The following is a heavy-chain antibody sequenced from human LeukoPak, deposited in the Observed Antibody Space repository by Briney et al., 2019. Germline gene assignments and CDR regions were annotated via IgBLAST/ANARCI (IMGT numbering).Heavy chain of an antibody. CDR3: ARDIDGNFDY. CDR2: IYHSGNT. J-gene: IGHJ4*02. CDR1: GYSISSGYS. V-gene: IGHV4-38-2*02. Sequence: SETLSLTCAVSGYSISSGYSWGWIRQPPGKGLEWIGSIYHSGNTYSNPSLRSRVTISVQTSKNRFSLKLSSVTAADAAVYYCARDIDGNFDYWGQGTLVIVSS. D-gene: IGHD5-24*01.